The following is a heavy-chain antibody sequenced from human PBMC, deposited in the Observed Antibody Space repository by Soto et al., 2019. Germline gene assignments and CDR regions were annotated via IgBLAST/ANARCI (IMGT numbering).Heavy chain of an antibody. J-gene: IGHJ4*02. CDR2: ISSSSSYI. Sequence: PWGSLRLSCAASGFTFSSYSMNWVRQAPGKGLEWVSSISSSSSYIYYADSVKGRFTISRDNAKNSLYLQMNSLRAEDTAVYYCARATGLGSFGNDYWGQGTLVNVSS. V-gene: IGHV3-21*01. D-gene: IGHD1-1*01. CDR1: GFTFSSYS. CDR3: ARATGLGSFGNDY.